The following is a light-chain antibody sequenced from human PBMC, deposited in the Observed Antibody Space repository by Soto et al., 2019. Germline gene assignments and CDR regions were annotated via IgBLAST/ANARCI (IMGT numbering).Light chain of an antibody. J-gene: IGKJ1*01. V-gene: IGKV1-9*01. CDR1: QGISSY. CDR3: QQYNSYSSPT. Sequence: IQLTQSPSSLSASVGDRVTITCRASQGISSYLAWYQQKPGKAPKLLIYAASTLQSGVPSRFSGSGSGTEFTLTISSLQPEDFATYYCQQYNSYSSPTFGQGTKVDIK. CDR2: AAS.